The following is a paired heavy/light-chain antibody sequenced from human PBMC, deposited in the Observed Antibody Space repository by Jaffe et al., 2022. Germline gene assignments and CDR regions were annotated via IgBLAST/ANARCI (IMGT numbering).Heavy chain of an antibody. CDR1: GYTFNTKA. D-gene: IGHD3-3*01. CDR2: ISTNTGDS. Sequence: QVQLVQSGSELKKPGASVKISCKASGYTFNTKAIIWVRQAPGQGLEWMGWISTNTGDSTFAQGFTGRFVFSLDTSGNTAYLQITSLKAEDTAVYYCARDGSRFLQWLDVWGNGTSVIVSS. V-gene: IGHV7-4-1*02. CDR3: ARDGSRFLQWLDV. J-gene: IGHJ6*04.
Light chain of an antibody. J-gene: IGLJ2*01. Sequence: SELTQDPAVSVALGQTVRITCQGDTLRNYYASWYQQRPGQAPVLVMYGKNNRPPGIPDRFSGSSSGNTASLTITGAQAEDEADYYCNSRDSNVNPHVLFGGGTKLTVL. CDR1: TLRNYY. CDR2: GKN. CDR3: NSRDSNVNPHVL. V-gene: IGLV3-19*01.